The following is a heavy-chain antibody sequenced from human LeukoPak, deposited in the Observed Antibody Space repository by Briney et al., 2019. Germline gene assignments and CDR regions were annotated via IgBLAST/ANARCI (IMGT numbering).Heavy chain of an antibody. CDR3: ARSPRDGYNSFDF. J-gene: IGHJ4*02. V-gene: IGHV3-23*01. CDR1: GFTFSSYG. Sequence: PGGSLRLSCAASGFTFSSYGMSWVRQAAGKGLEWVSAIGGSGSTTYYADSVKGRFTISRDNSKNTLYLQMNSLRAEDTAVYYCARSPRDGYNSFDFWGQGTLVTVSS. D-gene: IGHD5-24*01. CDR2: IGGSGSTT.